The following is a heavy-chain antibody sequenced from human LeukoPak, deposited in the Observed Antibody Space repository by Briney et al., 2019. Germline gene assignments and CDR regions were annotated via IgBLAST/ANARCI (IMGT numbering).Heavy chain of an antibody. V-gene: IGHV4-61*01. Sequence: SETLSLTCTVSGGSISSGSYYRSWIRQPPGKGLEWIGFINKGGSSNYNPSLMARVTISEDTSKNQFSLKLSSLTAAATAVYYCARVASWGAGSYYSWFDPWGQGTLVTVSS. CDR1: GGSISSGSYY. CDR3: ARVASWGAGSYYSWFDP. CDR2: INKGGSS. D-gene: IGHD3-10*01. J-gene: IGHJ5*02.